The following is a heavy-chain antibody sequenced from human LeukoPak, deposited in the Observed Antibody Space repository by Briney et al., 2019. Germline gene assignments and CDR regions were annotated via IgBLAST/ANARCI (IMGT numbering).Heavy chain of an antibody. CDR1: GFTFSSYA. D-gene: IGHD6-13*01. Sequence: PGGSLRLSCAASGFTFSSYAMSWVRQAPGKGQEWVSAISGSGGSTYYADSVKGRFTISRDNSKNTQYLQMNSLRAEDTAVYYCAIFSIAAAQGSCWGQGTLVTVSS. V-gene: IGHV3-23*01. CDR2: ISGSGGST. J-gene: IGHJ4*02. CDR3: AIFSIAAAQGSC.